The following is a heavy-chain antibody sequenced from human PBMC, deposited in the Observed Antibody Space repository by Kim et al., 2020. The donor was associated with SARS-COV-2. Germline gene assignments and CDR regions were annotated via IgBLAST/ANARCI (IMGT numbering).Heavy chain of an antibody. CDR3: ARVAGDQGFDP. D-gene: IGHD4-17*01. CDR2: INPNSVGT. CDR1: GYTFTGYY. Sequence: ASVKVSCKASGYTFTGYYMHWVRQAPGQWLEWMGWINPNSVGTNYAQKFQGWVTMTRDTSISTAYMELSRLRSDDTAVYYCARVAGDQGFDPWGQGTLVTVAS. J-gene: IGHJ5*02. V-gene: IGHV1-2*04.